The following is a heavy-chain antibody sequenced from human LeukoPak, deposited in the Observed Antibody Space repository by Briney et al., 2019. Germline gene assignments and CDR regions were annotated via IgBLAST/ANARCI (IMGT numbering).Heavy chain of an antibody. J-gene: IGHJ4*02. D-gene: IGHD6-13*01. CDR1: GGSISSYY. Sequence: SETLSLTCTVSGGSISSYYWSWIRQPAGKGLEWIGRIYTSGSTNYNPSLKSRVTISVDTSKNQFSLKLSSVTAADTAVYYCARGMIGSSSPTSFDYWGQGTLVTVSS. CDR3: ARGMIGSSSPTSFDY. V-gene: IGHV4-4*07. CDR2: IYTSGST.